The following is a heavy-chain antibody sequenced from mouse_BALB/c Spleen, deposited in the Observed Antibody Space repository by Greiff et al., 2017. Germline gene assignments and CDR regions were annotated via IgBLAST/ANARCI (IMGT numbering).Heavy chain of an antibody. D-gene: IGHD2-3*01. CDR2: ISSGGST. CDR3: ASDDGYYDY. Sequence: EVKVVESGGGLVKPGGSLKLSCAASGFTFSSYAMSWVRQTPEKRLEWVASISSGGSTYYPDSVKGRFTISRDNARNILYLQMSSLRSEDTAMYYCASDDGYYDYWGQGTTLTVSS. J-gene: IGHJ2*01. V-gene: IGHV5-6-5*01. CDR1: GFTFSSYA.